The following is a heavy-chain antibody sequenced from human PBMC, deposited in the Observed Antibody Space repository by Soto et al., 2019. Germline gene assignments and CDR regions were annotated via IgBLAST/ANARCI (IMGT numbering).Heavy chain of an antibody. V-gene: IGHV4-39*01. CDR3: ATSFRNYYGSGSYYNCFDY. Sequence: PSETLSLTCTVSGGSISSSSYYWGWIRQPPGKGLEWIGSIYYSGSTYYNPSLKSRVTISVDTSKNQFSLKLSSVTAADTAVYYCATSFRNYYGSGSYYNCFDYWGQGTLVTVSS. D-gene: IGHD3-10*01. CDR1: GGSISSSSYY. J-gene: IGHJ4*02. CDR2: IYYSGST.